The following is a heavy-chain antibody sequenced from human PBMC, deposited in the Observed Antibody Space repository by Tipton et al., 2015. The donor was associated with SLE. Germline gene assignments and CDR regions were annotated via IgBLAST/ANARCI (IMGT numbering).Heavy chain of an antibody. Sequence: TLSLTCTVSGGSISGFYWSWIRQPDRKGLEWIGRIYSSGSPNYNPSLKSRVTMSVDTSKNQFSLNLRFVTAADTAVYYCANTEYVFFNGDFWGQGKPVTVSS. V-gene: IGHV4-4*07. CDR1: GGSISGFY. J-gene: IGHJ4*02. CDR3: ANTEYVFFNGDF. D-gene: IGHD2/OR15-2a*01. CDR2: IYSSGSP.